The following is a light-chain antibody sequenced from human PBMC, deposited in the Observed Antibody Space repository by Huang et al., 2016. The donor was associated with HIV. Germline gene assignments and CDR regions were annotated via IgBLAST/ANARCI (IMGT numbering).Light chain of an antibody. J-gene: IGKJ4*01. V-gene: IGKV3-11*01. CDR1: QNVANH. CDR3: QQHDNWLT. Sequence: IVLTQSPATLSWYLGERVALSCRASQNVANHLAWYQHRPGQAPRLLIYDASTRVPGVPARFSGSGSGTDFTLTISSLEPEDFALYYCQQHDNWLTFGGGTKLEV. CDR2: DAS.